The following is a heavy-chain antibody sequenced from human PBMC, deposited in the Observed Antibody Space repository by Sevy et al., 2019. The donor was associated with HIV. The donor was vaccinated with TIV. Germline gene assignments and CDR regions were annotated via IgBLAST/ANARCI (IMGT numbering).Heavy chain of an antibody. Sequence: ASVKVSCKASGYTFTGYYMHWVRQAPGQGLEWMGWINPNSGGTNYAQKFQGRVTMTRDTSISTAYMELSRLRSDDTAVYYCVRGYSSGWSGPYYFDYWGQGTLVTVSS. CDR3: VRGYSSGWSGPYYFDY. D-gene: IGHD6-19*01. CDR2: INPNSGGT. J-gene: IGHJ4*02. CDR1: GYTFTGYY. V-gene: IGHV1-2*02.